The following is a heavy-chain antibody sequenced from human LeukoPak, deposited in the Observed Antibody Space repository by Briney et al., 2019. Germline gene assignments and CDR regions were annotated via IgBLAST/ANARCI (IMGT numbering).Heavy chain of an antibody. CDR2: IYPGDSDT. V-gene: IGHV5-51*01. CDR3: ARRSYGGNSGLAFDI. J-gene: IGHJ3*02. Sequence: IYPGDSDTRYSPSFQGQVTISADKSISTAYLQWSSLKASDTAMYYCARRSYGGNSGLAFDIWGQGTMVTVSS. D-gene: IGHD4-23*01.